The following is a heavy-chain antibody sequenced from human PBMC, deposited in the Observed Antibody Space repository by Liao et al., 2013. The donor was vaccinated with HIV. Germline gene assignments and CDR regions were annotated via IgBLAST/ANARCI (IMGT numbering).Heavy chain of an antibody. CDR2: INHSGST. CDR1: GGSFSAYY. V-gene: IGHV4-34*01. D-gene: IGHD4-17*01. J-gene: IGHJ6*03. Sequence: QVQLHQWGAGRLKPSETLSLTCAVYGGSFSAYYWTWIRQPPGKGLEWIGEINHSGSTNYSPSLNSRVTISVDTSKNQFSLRLNSVTAADTAVYYCARGQDEYGDYGDPNYYMDVWGRGTTVTVSS. CDR3: ARGQDEYGDYGDPNYYMDV.